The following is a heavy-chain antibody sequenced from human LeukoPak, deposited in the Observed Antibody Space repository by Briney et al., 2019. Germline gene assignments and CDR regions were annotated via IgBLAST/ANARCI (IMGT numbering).Heavy chain of an antibody. V-gene: IGHV5-51*01. CDR1: GFPFSTYS. D-gene: IGHD3-16*01. CDR3: ARHSCYDS. J-gene: IGHJ4*02. CDR2: IYAGDSST. Sequence: GESLKISCKCSGFPFSTYSFAWVRQMPGKGLEWMGVIYAGDSSTRYSPSFQGQVTISVDKSISTVYLQWSSLKASDSAIYYCARHSCYDSWGQGTLVTVSS.